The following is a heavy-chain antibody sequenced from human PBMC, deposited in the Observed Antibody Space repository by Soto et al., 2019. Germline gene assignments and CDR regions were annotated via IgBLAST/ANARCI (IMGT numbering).Heavy chain of an antibody. CDR2: IMPIFRTP. Sequence: QVQLEQSGAEVKKPGSSVKVSCKASGGTFSNSAISWVRQAPGQGLEWMGGIMPIFRTPDYAQKFQARVTLTADESTTTAYMALRGLRSDDTAVYYCARDKDPPPTGANYRYPVDVWGQGTTVTVPS. CDR3: ARDKDPPPTGANYRYPVDV. D-gene: IGHD1-7*01. J-gene: IGHJ6*02. CDR1: GGTFSNSA. V-gene: IGHV1-69*12.